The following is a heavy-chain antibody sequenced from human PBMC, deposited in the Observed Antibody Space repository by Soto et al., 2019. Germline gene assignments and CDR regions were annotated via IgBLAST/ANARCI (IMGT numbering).Heavy chain of an antibody. Sequence: NPSETLSLTCTVSGGSISSSNYYWGWIRQPPGKGLEWIGSMYSSGNTYYNPSLKSRVTISVGSSRNQFSLKLNSVTVADTAVYYCARHAFGNDFWSGYYTGGMDVWGQGTTVTVSS. CDR3: ARHAFGNDFWSGYYTGGMDV. V-gene: IGHV4-39*01. D-gene: IGHD3-3*01. J-gene: IGHJ6*02. CDR1: GGSISSSNYY. CDR2: MYSSGNT.